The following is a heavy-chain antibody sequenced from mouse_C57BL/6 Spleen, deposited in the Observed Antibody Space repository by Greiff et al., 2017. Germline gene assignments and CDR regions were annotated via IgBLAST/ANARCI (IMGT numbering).Heavy chain of an antibody. CDR2: ISYDGSN. D-gene: IGHD2-5*01. Sequence: EVQLQQSGPGLVKPSQSLSLTCSVTGYSITSGYYWNWIRQFPGNKLEWMGYISYDGSNNYNPSLKNRISITRDTSKNQFFLKLNSVTTEDTATYYCARGGGSNYVGFAYWGQGTLVTVSA. CDR1: GYSITSGYY. CDR3: ARGGGSNYVGFAY. V-gene: IGHV3-6*01. J-gene: IGHJ3*01.